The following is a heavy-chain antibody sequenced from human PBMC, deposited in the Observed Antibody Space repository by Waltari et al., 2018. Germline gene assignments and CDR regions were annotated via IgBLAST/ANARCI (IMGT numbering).Heavy chain of an antibody. J-gene: IGHJ4*02. Sequence: QVQLVQSGAEVKKPGSSVKVSCKASGGTFCTYAISSVRQAPGKGVEWMGGIIPIFGTANYAQKFQGRVTITADESTSTAYMELSSLRSEDTAVYYCAGHGAMSLQLLWFGEPFDYWGQGTLVTVSS. CDR2: IIPIFGTA. D-gene: IGHD3-10*01. CDR1: GGTFCTYA. V-gene: IGHV1-69*01. CDR3: AGHGAMSLQLLWFGEPFDY.